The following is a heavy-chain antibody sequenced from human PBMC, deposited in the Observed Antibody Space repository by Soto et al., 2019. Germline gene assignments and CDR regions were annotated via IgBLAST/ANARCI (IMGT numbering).Heavy chain of an antibody. V-gene: IGHV3-48*01. J-gene: IGHJ4*02. CDR1: GFTFSSYS. D-gene: IGHD1-1*01. Sequence: GGSLILSCATSGFTFSSYSMNVVRQAPGKGLEWVSYISSSSSTIYYADSVKGRFTISRDNAKNSLYLQMNSLRAEDTAVYYCARDRNGDYIDYWGQGTLVTVSS. CDR2: ISSSSSTI. CDR3: ARDRNGDYIDY.